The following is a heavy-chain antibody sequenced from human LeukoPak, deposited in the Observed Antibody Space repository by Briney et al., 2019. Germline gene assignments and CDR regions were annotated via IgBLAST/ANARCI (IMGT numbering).Heavy chain of an antibody. CDR3: AKGDVSVTREFDY. V-gene: IGHV3-21*01. Sequence: TGGTLRLSCAASGFTFSSYGMSWVRQAPGKGLEWVSSISSGSSNIYYADSVKGRFTISRDNAQNSLYLQMNSLRAEDTAVYYCAKGDVSVTREFDYWGQGTLVTVSS. CDR2: ISSGSSNI. D-gene: IGHD7-27*01. CDR1: GFTFSSYG. J-gene: IGHJ4*02.